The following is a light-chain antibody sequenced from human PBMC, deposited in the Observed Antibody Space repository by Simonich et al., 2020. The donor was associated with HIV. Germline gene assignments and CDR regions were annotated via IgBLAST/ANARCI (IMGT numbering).Light chain of an antibody. Sequence: QSALTQPASVSASPGQSITISCTGTNSYVGIYNYVSWYQQHPGKAPKLMIYDVSKRPSGVPDRFSGSKSGNTASLTISGLQAEDEADYYCCSYAGSYTWVFGGGTKLTVL. CDR2: DVS. V-gene: IGLV2-11*01. CDR1: NSYVGIYNY. CDR3: CSYAGSYTWV. J-gene: IGLJ3*02.